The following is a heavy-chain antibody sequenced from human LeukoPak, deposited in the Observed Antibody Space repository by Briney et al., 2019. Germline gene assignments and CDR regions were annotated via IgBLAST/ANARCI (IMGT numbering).Heavy chain of an antibody. CDR3: SRCVRGAVASSWFDP. D-gene: IGHD3-10*02. CDR1: GASMNGHY. Sequence: PSETLSLPCSVSGASMNGHYWTWIRLSPGKGLEWIGYIYDSGSASYNSSPRSGVSMALESSETEFSLRLHYVTVADTAVYYLSRCVRGAVASSWFDPWGQGTLVTVSS. CDR2: IYDSGSA. V-gene: IGHV4-59*11. J-gene: IGHJ5*02.